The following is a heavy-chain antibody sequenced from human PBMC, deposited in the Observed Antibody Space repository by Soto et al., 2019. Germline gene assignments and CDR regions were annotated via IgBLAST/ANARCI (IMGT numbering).Heavy chain of an antibody. CDR3: SRAPSAYSRGYGMDV. V-gene: IGHV4-59*01. D-gene: IGHD5-18*01. CDR2: VYYSGTT. Sequence: SEPLSLTCTVSGGSISRYYWSWIRQPPGKGLEWIGYVYYSGTTNYNPSLRSRVTISVDTSNNQFSLRLSSVTAADTAVYYCSRAPSAYSRGYGMDVWGQGTTVTVS. CDR1: GGSISRYY. J-gene: IGHJ6*02.